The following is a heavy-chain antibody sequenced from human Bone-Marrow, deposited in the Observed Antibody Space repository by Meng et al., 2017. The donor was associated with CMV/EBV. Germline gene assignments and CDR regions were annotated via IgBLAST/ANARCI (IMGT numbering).Heavy chain of an antibody. D-gene: IGHD2-2*02. V-gene: IGHV3-15*01. J-gene: IGHJ4*02. CDR3: TTETGVYCSSTSCYIGH. CDR1: GFTFSNAW. Sequence: GGSLRLSCAASGFTFSNAWMSWVRQAPGKGLEWVGRIKSKTDGGTTDYAAPVKGRFTISRDDSKNTLYLQMNSLKTEDTAVYYCTTETGVYCSSTSCYIGHWAQGTLVTVSS. CDR2: IKSKTDGGTT.